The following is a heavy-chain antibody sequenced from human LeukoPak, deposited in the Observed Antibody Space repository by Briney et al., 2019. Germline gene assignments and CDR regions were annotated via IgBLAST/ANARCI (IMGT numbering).Heavy chain of an antibody. D-gene: IGHD3-22*01. J-gene: IGHJ4*02. V-gene: IGHV3-30*09. Sequence: PGGSLGLSCAASGFTFGGYALHWVRQAPGKGLEWVAIISYDGNNKFYADSVKGRFAISRDNSKNTLFLQMHSLRAEDTAVYYCARAGYYGTSDYYFNFDYWGQGTLVTVSS. CDR3: ARAGYYGTSDYYFNFDY. CDR1: GFTFGGYA. CDR2: ISYDGNNK.